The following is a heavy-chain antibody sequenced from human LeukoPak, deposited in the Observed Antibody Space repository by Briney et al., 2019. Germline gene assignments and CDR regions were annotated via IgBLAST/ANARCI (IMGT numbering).Heavy chain of an antibody. CDR2: IYSGGST. V-gene: IGHV3-66*01. Sequence: GGSLRLSCSASGFTVSSNYMSWVRQAPGRGLEWVSVIYSGGSTYYADSVKGRFTISRDNSKNTLYLQMNSLRAEDTAVYYCARVDGSSRDYWGQGTLVTVSS. CDR3: ARVDGSSRDY. J-gene: IGHJ4*02. D-gene: IGHD6-6*01. CDR1: GFTVSSNY.